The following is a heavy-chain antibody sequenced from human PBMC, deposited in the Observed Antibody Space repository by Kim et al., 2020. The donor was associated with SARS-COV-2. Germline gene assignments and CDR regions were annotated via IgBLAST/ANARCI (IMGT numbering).Heavy chain of an antibody. J-gene: IGHJ3*02. CDR3: ARGYSGLDAFDI. Sequence: GGSLRLSCAASGFTFSSYDMHWVRQATGKGLEWVSAIGTAGDTYYPGSVKGRFTISRENAKNSLYLQMNSLGAGDTAVYYCARGYSGLDAFDIWGQGTMVTVSS. CDR1: GFTFSSYD. V-gene: IGHV3-13*01. CDR2: IGTAGDT. D-gene: IGHD5-12*01.